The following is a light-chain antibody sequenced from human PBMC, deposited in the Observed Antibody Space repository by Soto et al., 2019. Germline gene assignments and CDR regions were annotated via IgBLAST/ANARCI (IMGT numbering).Light chain of an antibody. CDR1: SSSIARYS. J-gene: IGLJ3*02. CDR3: AAWDDSLNGVT. CDR2: SNN. Sequence: QSVLIQPPSASGTPGQRVTISCSGTSSSIARYSVNWYQQLPGTAPKLLIYSNNQRPAGVPDRFSGSKSGPSASLAISGLQSEDEADYFCAAWDDSLNGVTFGGGTKVTVL. V-gene: IGLV1-44*01.